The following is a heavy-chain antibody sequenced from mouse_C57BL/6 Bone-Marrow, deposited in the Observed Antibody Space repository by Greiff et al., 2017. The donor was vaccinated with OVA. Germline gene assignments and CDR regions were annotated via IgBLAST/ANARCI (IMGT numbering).Heavy chain of an antibody. CDR2: IDPSDSYT. Sequence: QVQLQQPGAELVKPGASVKLSCKASGYTFTSYWMQWVKQRPGQGLAWIGEIDPSDSYTNYNQKFKGKATLTVDTSSSTAYMQLSSLTSEDSAVYYCARKGNYRYAMDYWGQGTSVTVSS. V-gene: IGHV1-50*01. D-gene: IGHD1-1*01. CDR3: ARKGNYRYAMDY. CDR1: GYTFTSYW. J-gene: IGHJ4*01.